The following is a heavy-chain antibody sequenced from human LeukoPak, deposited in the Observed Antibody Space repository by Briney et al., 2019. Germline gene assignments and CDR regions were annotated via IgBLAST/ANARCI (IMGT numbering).Heavy chain of an antibody. D-gene: IGHD1-1*01. CDR2: IRAYNGNT. J-gene: IGHJ6*03. V-gene: IGHV1-18*04. CDR1: GNTFNSYG. CDR3: ARSTGTTYYYYYYMDV. Sequence: ASLKDPCKASGNTFNSYGIRRVPQAPGQGLEVMGWIRAYNGNTNYAQKLQGRLTMTTDTSTSTAYMELRSLRSDDTAVYYCARSTGTTYYYYYYMDVWGKGTTVTVSS.